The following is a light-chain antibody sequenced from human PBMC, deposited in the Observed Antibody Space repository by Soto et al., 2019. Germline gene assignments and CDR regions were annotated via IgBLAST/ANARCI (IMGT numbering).Light chain of an antibody. V-gene: IGKV3-20*01. J-gene: IGKJ2*01. CDR1: QSVSISH. CDR2: GAS. Sequence: EIVLTQSPGTLSLSPGERVTLSCRASQSVSISHLAWYQQKPGQAPRLLIYGASIRATGIPDRFSGSGSGTDFTLTISTLEPEDFAVYYCQQYGSTPRVTFGQGTKLEIK. CDR3: QQYGSTPRVT.